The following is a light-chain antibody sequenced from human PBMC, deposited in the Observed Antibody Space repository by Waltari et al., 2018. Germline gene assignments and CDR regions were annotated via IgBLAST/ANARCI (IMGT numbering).Light chain of an antibody. Sequence: QSALTQPASVSGSPGQSITISRTGTTHDVDSNSVSWYQQHPGKAPKLMIYDVTKRPSGVSNRFSGSKSGNTASLTISGLQAEDEADYHCSSYTSSYTVVFGGGTKLTVL. CDR2: DVT. CDR3: SSYTSSYTVV. CDR1: THDVDSNS. J-gene: IGLJ3*02. V-gene: IGLV2-14*01.